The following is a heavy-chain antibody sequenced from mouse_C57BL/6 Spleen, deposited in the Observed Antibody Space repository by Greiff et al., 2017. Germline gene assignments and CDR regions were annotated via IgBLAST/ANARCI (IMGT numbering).Heavy chain of an antibody. CDR2: FHPYNDDT. CDR3: ARPSYDGDYYAMDY. J-gene: IGHJ4*01. V-gene: IGHV1-47*01. CDR1: GYTFTTYP. Sequence: VKLVESGAELVKPGASVKMSCKASGYTFTTYPIEWMKQNHGKSLEWIGNFHPYNDDTKYNEKFKGKATLTVEKSSSTVYLELSRLTSDDSAVYYCARPSYDGDYYAMDYWGQGTSVTVSS. D-gene: IGHD2-12*01.